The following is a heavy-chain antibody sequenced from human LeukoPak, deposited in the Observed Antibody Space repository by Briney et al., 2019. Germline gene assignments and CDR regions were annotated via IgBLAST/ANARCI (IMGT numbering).Heavy chain of an antibody. CDR3: ARRQGCSNTACPPDY. J-gene: IGHJ4*02. CDR2: IYPGDSDT. Sequence: GESLKISCKGSGYSFTTYWIGWVRQMPGKGLEWMGIIYPGDSDTGYSPSFQGQVTISVDKSISTAYLQWSSLRASDTAMYFCARRQGCSNTACPPDYWGQGTMVTVSS. D-gene: IGHD2-2*01. V-gene: IGHV5-51*01. CDR1: GYSFTTYW.